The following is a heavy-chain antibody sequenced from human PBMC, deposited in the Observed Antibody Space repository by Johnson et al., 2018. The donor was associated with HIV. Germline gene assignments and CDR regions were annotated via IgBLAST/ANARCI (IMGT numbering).Heavy chain of an antibody. J-gene: IGHJ3*02. CDR1: EFTFSNYW. V-gene: IGHV3-74*01. CDR3: ARESTATRGDAFDI. Sequence: VQLVESGGGLVQPGGSLRLSCAASEFTFSNYWMHWVRQGLGKGLVWVSRINSDGSSTSYADSVKGRFTISRDNAKNTLYLQMNSLRAEDTAVYYCARESTATRGDAFDIWGQGTMVTVSS. CDR2: INSDGSST. D-gene: IGHD4-17*01.